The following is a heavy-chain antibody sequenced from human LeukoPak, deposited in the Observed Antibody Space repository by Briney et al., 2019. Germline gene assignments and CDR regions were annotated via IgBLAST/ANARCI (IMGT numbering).Heavy chain of an antibody. CDR1: GFTFSSYG. CDR3: ARDRLVRRPYYYGMDV. J-gene: IGHJ6*02. Sequence: PGGSLRLSCAASGFTFSSYGMHWVRQAPGKGLEWVSAISSNGGSTYYANSVKGRFTISRDNSKNTLYLQMGSLRAEDMAVYYCARDRLVRRPYYYGMDVWGQGTTVTVSS. CDR2: ISSNGGST. D-gene: IGHD3-10*01. V-gene: IGHV3-64*01.